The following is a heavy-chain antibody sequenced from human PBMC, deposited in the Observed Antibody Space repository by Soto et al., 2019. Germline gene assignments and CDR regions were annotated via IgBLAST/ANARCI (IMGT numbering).Heavy chain of an antibody. Sequence: EVQLVESGGGLVKPGGSLRLSCAASGFTFSNAWMSWVRQAPGKGLEWVGRIKSKANSYATAYAASVKGRFTISRDDSKNTAYLQMNSLKTEDTAVYYCTRHSPGYCSGGSCYRNWFDPWGQGTLVTVSS. D-gene: IGHD2-15*01. J-gene: IGHJ5*02. CDR1: GFTFSNAW. CDR2: IKSKANSYAT. V-gene: IGHV3-73*01. CDR3: TRHSPGYCSGGSCYRNWFDP.